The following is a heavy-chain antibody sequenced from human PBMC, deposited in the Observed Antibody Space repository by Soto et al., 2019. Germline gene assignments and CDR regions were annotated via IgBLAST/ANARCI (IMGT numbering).Heavy chain of an antibody. CDR2: ISSSSSTI. Sequence: GGSLRLSCAASGFTFSSYSMNWVRQAPGKGLEWVSYISSSSSTIYYADSVKGRFTISRDNAKNSLYLQMNSLRDEDTAVYYCARLNDRWYYDLWSGYYVFDYWGQGTLVTVSS. V-gene: IGHV3-48*02. CDR3: ARLNDRWYYDLWSGYYVFDY. CDR1: GFTFSSYS. D-gene: IGHD3-3*01. J-gene: IGHJ4*02.